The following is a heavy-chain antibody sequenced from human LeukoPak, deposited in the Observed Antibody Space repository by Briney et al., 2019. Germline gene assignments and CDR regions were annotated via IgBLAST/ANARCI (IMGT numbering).Heavy chain of an antibody. V-gene: IGHV3-21*01. CDR2: ISSSSSYI. CDR1: GFTVSSNY. D-gene: IGHD3-3*01. CDR3: ARDSWSGYYRTNWFDP. J-gene: IGHJ5*02. Sequence: GGSLRLSCAASGFTVSSNYMSWVRQAPGKGLEWVSSISSSSSYIYYADSVKGRFTISRDNAKNSLYLQMNSLRAEDTAVYYCARDSWSGYYRTNWFDPWGQGTLVTVSS.